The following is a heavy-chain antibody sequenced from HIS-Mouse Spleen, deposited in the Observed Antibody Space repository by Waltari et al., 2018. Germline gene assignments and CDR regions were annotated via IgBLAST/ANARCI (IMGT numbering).Heavy chain of an antibody. D-gene: IGHD6-13*01. CDR1: GYTFTSYD. Sequence: QVQLVQSGAEVKKPGASVTVSCKASGYTFTSYDINWVRQATEQGPQWMGWMNPNRGNTGYAQKFQGRVTMTRNTSISTAYMELSSLRSEDTAVYYCARGETGYSSSWYAFDIWGQGTMVTVSS. V-gene: IGHV1-8*01. CDR2: MNPNRGNT. CDR3: ARGETGYSSSWYAFDI. J-gene: IGHJ3*02.